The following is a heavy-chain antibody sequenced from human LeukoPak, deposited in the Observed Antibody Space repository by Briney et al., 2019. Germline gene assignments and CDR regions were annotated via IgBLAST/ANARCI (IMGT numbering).Heavy chain of an antibody. CDR3: ARHVAPDMDFFDY. CDR1: GFTFSDYY. J-gene: IGHJ4*02. D-gene: IGHD2-15*01. CDR2: IRYTGST. V-gene: IGHV4-59*08. Sequence: GSLRLSCAAPGFTFSDYYMSWIRQAPGKGLEWLGYIRYTGSTNYNPSLKSRITLSVDTSRNQFSLKVSSVTAADTAVYHCARHVAPDMDFFDYWGQGILVTVSS.